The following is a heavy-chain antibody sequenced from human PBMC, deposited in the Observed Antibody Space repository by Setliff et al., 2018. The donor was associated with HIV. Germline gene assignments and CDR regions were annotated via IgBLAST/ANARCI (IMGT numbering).Heavy chain of an antibody. CDR1: GFIFRNYW. J-gene: IGHJ4*02. CDR3: ARGGDSSASDH. V-gene: IGHV3-7*01. CDR2: INQDESEK. Sequence: GGSLRLSCAVSGFIFRNYWMTWVRQAPGRGLEWVASINQDESEKYYVDSVKGRFTISRDNAQNSLYLQMNSLGAEDTAVYYCARGGDSSASDHWGQGTLVTVSS. D-gene: IGHD6-19*01.